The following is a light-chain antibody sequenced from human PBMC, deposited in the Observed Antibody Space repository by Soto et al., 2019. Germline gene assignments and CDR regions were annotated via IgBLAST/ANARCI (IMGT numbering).Light chain of an antibody. CDR1: SSNIGSNT. CDR3: AAWDDSLNGHV. J-gene: IGLJ1*01. Sequence: QSVLTQPPSASGTPGQRVTISCSGSSSNIGSNTVDWYQQLPGTAPKLLIYSNSQRPSGVPDRFSGSKSGTSASLAISGRQSEDEADYYCAAWDDSLNGHVFGTGTKV. CDR2: SNS. V-gene: IGLV1-44*01.